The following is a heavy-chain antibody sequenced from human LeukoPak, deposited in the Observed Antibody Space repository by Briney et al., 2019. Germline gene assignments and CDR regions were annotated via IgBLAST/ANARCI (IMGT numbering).Heavy chain of an antibody. J-gene: IGHJ4*02. CDR3: AKAGLVRGGALDS. CDR1: GVSISSSNSY. CDR2: IYYSGNT. V-gene: IGHV4-39*01. Sequence: SETLSLTCTVSGVSISSSNSYWGWIRQPPGKGLEWIGSIYYSGNTYYNASLKSQVSISIDTSKNQFSLRLTSVTAADTAVYYCAKAGLVRGGALDSWGQGTLVTVSS. D-gene: IGHD4/OR15-4a*01.